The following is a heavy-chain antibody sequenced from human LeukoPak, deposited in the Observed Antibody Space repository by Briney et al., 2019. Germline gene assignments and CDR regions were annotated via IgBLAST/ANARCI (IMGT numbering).Heavy chain of an antibody. D-gene: IGHD3-22*01. CDR3: ARVAGIDYYDSSGYPDY. Sequence: GGSVKVSCKASGYTFTGYFIHWVRQAPGQGLEWMGWINPKIGGTNYAQKFQGRVTMTRDTSISTAYMELSRLTSDDTAVYYCARVAGIDYYDSSGYPDYWGQGTLVTVSS. J-gene: IGHJ4*02. V-gene: IGHV1-2*02. CDR2: INPKIGGT. CDR1: GYTFTGYF.